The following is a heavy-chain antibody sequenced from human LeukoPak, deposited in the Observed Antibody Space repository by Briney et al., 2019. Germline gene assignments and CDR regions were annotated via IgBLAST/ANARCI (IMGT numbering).Heavy chain of an antibody. J-gene: IGHJ4*02. CDR1: GFTVSSNY. CDR3: AKEGDYGDYLPFDY. V-gene: IGHV3-53*01. CDR2: IYSGGST. Sequence: GGSLRLSCAASGFTVSSNYMNWVRQAPGKGLEWVSVIYSGGSTYYADSVKGRFTISRDNSKNTLYLQMNSLRAEDTAVYYCAKEGDYGDYLPFDYWGQGTLVTVSS. D-gene: IGHD4-17*01.